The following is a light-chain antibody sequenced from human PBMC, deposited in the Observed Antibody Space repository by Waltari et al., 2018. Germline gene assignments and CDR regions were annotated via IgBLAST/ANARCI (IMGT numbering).Light chain of an antibody. CDR2: ENR. CDR3: ATWDSSLSGEV. CDR1: YSNIGSNY. Sequence: QSVLTQPPSVSAAPGQRVTISRSGGYSNIGSNYVTWYQQLPGTAPKLIIFENRLRPSGIPDRFSGSKSGTSSALDIVGLQPGDEAYYYCATWDSSLSGEVFGGGTKVTIL. J-gene: IGLJ2*01. V-gene: IGLV1-51*01.